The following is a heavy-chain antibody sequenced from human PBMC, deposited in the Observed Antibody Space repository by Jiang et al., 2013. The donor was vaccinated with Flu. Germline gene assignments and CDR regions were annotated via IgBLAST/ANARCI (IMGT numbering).Heavy chain of an antibody. CDR1: GSISSGSYY. CDR3: ARSYYYGSGSPRAPFDY. D-gene: IGHD3-10*01. CDR2: IYYSGST. J-gene: IGHJ4*02. Sequence: GSISSGSYYWSWIRQPPGKGLEWIGYIYYSGSTNYNPSLKSRVTISVDTSKNQFSLKLSSVTAADTAVYYCARSYYYGSGSPRAPFDYWGQGTLVTVSS. V-gene: IGHV4-61*01.